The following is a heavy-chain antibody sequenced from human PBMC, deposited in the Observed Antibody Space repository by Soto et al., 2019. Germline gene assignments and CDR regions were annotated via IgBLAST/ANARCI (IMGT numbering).Heavy chain of an antibody. Sequence: LSLTCDVYGGSFSRYYWNWIRQPPGKGLEWLGEINHSGSTNYNPSLESRVTISLDTSKTQFSLKLTSVTAADTAVYYCARGEGRLVGTWFDPWGQGTLVTVSS. CDR2: INHSGST. CDR1: GGSFSRYY. V-gene: IGHV4-34*01. CDR3: ARGEGRLVGTWFDP. J-gene: IGHJ5*02. D-gene: IGHD5-12*01.